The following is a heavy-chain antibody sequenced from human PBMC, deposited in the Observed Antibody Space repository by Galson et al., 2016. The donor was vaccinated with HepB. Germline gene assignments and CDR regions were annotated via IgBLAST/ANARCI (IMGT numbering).Heavy chain of an antibody. CDR2: ISHTGGST. V-gene: IGHV3-23*01. J-gene: IGHJ6*02. Sequence: SLRLSYAASGFTFSSFTMTWVRQAPGKGLEWVSIISHTGGSTYYADSVKGRFTTSRDDSINTLYLQMNNLRAEDTAVYYCVRNPQKGLSDSTGWYMFDYYYNGMDVWGQGTTVTVAS. CDR1: GFTFSSFT. D-gene: IGHD6-19*01. CDR3: VRNPQKGLSDSTGWYMFDYYYNGMDV.